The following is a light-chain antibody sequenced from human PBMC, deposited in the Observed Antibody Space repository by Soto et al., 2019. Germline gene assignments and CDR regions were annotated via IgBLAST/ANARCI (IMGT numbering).Light chain of an antibody. CDR2: DAS. CDR3: QQYSSYST. V-gene: IGKV1-5*01. CDR1: QSISNW. Sequence: DIQMTQSPSSLSASVGDRVTITCRASQSISNWLAWYQQKPGKAPKLLIYDASTLESGVPSRFSGGGFRTDFTLTISSLQPDDFATYYCQQYSSYSTFGQGTKVEMK. J-gene: IGKJ1*01.